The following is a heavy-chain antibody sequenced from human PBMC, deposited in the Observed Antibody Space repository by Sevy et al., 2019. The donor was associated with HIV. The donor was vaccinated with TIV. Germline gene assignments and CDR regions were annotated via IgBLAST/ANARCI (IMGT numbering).Heavy chain of an antibody. CDR1: GFTFSDYH. V-gene: IGHV3-11*01. Sequence: GGSLRLSCAASGFTFSDYHMSWIRQAPGKGLEWVSYISSSGTTTYYADSLKGRFNISRDNAKNSLYLQMNSLGDEDTALYYCGKFLYSSGWYQWGFDFWGQGTLVTVSS. CDR3: GKFLYSSGWYQWGFDF. D-gene: IGHD6-19*01. J-gene: IGHJ4*02. CDR2: ISSSGTTT.